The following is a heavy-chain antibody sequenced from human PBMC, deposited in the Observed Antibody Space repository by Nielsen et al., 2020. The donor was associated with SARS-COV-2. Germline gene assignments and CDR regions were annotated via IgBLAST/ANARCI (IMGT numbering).Heavy chain of an antibody. D-gene: IGHD3-10*01. Sequence: GESLKISCIASGFTFNIYAMAWVRRTPGRGLQWVSGISASGGSTYYTDSVKGRFAVSRDNSKNTLYLQMNSLRAEDTAVYYCAKDDVVRGDAYDIWGQGTVVTVSS. J-gene: IGHJ3*02. V-gene: IGHV3-23*01. CDR3: AKDDVVRGDAYDI. CDR2: ISASGGST. CDR1: GFTFNIYA.